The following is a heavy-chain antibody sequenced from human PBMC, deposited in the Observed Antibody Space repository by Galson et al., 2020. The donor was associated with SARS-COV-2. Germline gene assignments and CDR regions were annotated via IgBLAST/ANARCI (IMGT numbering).Heavy chain of an antibody. CDR3: ARDYNYYDSSGFDY. CDR1: GFTFSSYA. J-gene: IGHJ4*02. D-gene: IGHD3-22*01. Sequence: TGGSLRLSCAASGFTFSSYAMHWVRQAPGKGLEWVAVISYDGSNKYYADSVKGRFTISSDNSKNTLYLQMNSLRAEDTAVYYCARDYNYYDSSGFDYWGQGTLVTVSS. V-gene: IGHV3-30-3*01. CDR2: ISYDGSNK.